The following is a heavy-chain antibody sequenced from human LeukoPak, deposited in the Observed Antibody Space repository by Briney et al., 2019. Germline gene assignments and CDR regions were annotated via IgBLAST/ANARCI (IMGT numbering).Heavy chain of an antibody. CDR1: GFTFSSYA. J-gene: IGHJ4*02. V-gene: IGHV3-23*01. Sequence: GGSLRLSCAASGFTFSSYAMGWLRQAPGKGLEWVLAVCGGNDNTHYADSVKGRFTIYRDNSKNTLYLQMNRLRAEDTALYYCAKVAYYYGSGSYFQAYFDYWGQGTLVTVSS. CDR2: VCGGNDNT. D-gene: IGHD3-10*01. CDR3: AKVAYYYGSGSYFQAYFDY.